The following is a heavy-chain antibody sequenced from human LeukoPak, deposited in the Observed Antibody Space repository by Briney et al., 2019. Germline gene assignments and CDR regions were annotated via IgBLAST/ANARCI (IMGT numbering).Heavy chain of an antibody. CDR3: ARDVPNYYGSGSYSRNWFDP. Sequence: PSETLSLTCTVSGGSISNKYWSWIRQPPGKGLEWIGYIYYSGSTNYNPSLKSRVTILVDTSKNQFSLKLSSVTAADTAVYYCARDVPNYYGSGSYSRNWFDPWGQGTLVTVSS. V-gene: IGHV4-59*01. CDR2: IYYSGST. CDR1: GGSISNKY. D-gene: IGHD3-10*01. J-gene: IGHJ5*02.